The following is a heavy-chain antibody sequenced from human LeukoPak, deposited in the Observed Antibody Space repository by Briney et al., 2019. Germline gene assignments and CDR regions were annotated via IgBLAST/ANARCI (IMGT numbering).Heavy chain of an antibody. Sequence: GGSLRLSCAASGFTFSSYGMHWVRQAPGKGLEWVAVISYDGSNKYYADSVKGRFTISRDNSKNTLYLQMNSLRAEDTAVYYCAKSREDIVFAHWGQGTLVTVSS. CDR1: GFTFSSYG. CDR3: AKSREDIVFAH. D-gene: IGHD5-12*01. CDR2: ISYDGSNK. J-gene: IGHJ4*02. V-gene: IGHV3-30*18.